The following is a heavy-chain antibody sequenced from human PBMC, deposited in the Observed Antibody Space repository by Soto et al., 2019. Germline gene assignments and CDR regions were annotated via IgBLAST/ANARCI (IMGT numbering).Heavy chain of an antibody. CDR3: ARRARTATTIWGAFDV. J-gene: IGHJ3*01. D-gene: IGHD1-7*01. CDR1: GFTFNTYV. CDR2: ISYSADKT. Sequence: EVQLLESGGGLVQPGGSLRLSCAASGFTFNTYVMNWVRQAPGKGLEWVSTISYSADKTHYADSVKDRFTISRDNSRDTLFLPMNSLRADDAAVYYCARRARTATTIWGAFDVWGQGTMVTVSS. V-gene: IGHV3-23*01.